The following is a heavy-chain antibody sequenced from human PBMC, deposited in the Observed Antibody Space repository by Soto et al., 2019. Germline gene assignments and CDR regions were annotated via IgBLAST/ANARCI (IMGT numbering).Heavy chain of an antibody. D-gene: IGHD4-17*01. J-gene: IGHJ6*02. Sequence: QVRLEESGPGLVKPSETLSLICSVSGGSVNNANYFWNWIRHHPENGLEWIGYIYYSGSTRYNPSFKTRATMSIDNSKNHFAVRLNSVTVADTAVYFCARDADYGGSRGGMDVWGRGTTVTVSS. CDR1: GGSVNNANYF. V-gene: IGHV4-31*03. CDR3: ARDADYGGSRGGMDV. CDR2: IYYSGST.